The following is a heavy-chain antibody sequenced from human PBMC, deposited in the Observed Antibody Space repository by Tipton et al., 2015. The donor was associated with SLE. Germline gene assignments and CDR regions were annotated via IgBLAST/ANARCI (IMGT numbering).Heavy chain of an antibody. J-gene: IGHJ6*03. CDR2: IYYGGIT. V-gene: IGHV4-59*11. D-gene: IGHD6-6*01. CDR1: GGSISSHA. CDR3: AMAARPYYYMDV. Sequence: TLSLTCSVSGGSISSHAWNWIRQPPGRGLEWIAFIYYGGITNYNPSLQSRVTISEDTSKNQVSLRLNFVTEADTAVYYCAMAARPYYYMDVWGKGTTVTVSS.